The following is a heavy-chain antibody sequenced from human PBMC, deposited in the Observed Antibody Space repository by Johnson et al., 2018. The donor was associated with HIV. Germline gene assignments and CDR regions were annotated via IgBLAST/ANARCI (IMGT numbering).Heavy chain of an antibody. CDR2: ISSSGNT. CDR3: AKGRAQHLDGGAFDI. CDR1: GFTFADYY. V-gene: IGHV3-11*05. D-gene: IGHD6-13*01. J-gene: IGHJ3*02. Sequence: QVQLVESGGGLVKPGGSLRLSCAASGFTFADYYMNWMRQAPGKGLEWVSHISSSGNTNYADSVRGRFTISRDNAKKSLYLQMNNLRAEDTALYYCAKGRAQHLDGGAFDIWGQGTMVTVSS.